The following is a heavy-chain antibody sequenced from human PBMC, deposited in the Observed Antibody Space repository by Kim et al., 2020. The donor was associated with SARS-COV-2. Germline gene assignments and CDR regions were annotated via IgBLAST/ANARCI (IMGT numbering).Heavy chain of an antibody. D-gene: IGHD3-3*01. V-gene: IGHV3-7*01. CDR2: TKSDGSEK. CDR3: AREPESSTFYDLWSGFYACDL. J-gene: IGHJ1*01. Sequence: GGSLRLSCTASGFTFTNYWMNWVRQAPGKGLEWVATTKSDGSEKYYLDSVKGRFTITRDTAKNSLYLQMNSLRAEDTAIYYCAREPESSTFYDLWSGFYACDLWRQGTRVTVSS. CDR1: GFTFTNYW.